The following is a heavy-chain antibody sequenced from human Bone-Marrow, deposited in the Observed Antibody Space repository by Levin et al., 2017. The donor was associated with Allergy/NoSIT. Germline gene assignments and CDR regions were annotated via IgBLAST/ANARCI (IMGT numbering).Heavy chain of an antibody. J-gene: IGHJ4*02. CDR3: ARSGSPDY. D-gene: IGHD3-22*01. CDR2: ISPNSNYI. V-gene: IGHV3-21*01. CDR1: GFTFSDYS. Sequence: PGGSLRLSCAASGFTFSDYSMNWVRQAPGKGLEWVSSISPNSNYIYYADSLKGRFTISRDNAKSSVFLQMNSLRAEDTALYYCARSGSPDYWGQGTLVTVSS.